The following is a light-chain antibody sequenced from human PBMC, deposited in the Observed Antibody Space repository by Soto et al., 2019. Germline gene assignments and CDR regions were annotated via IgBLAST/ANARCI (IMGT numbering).Light chain of an antibody. CDR2: GAS. CDR1: QSASTN. V-gene: IGKV3-15*01. CDR3: QHYDRAPMWT. J-gene: IGKJ1*01. Sequence: VMTQSPAILSVSPGERATLSCRASQSASTNVAWYQQIPGQTPRLLIYGASTRATGIPVRFSGSGSGTEFTLTISRLDPEDFAVYYCQHYDRAPMWTFGQGTKVDIK.